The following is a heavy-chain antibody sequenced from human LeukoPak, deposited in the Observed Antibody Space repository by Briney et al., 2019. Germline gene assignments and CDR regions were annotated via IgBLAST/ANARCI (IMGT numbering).Heavy chain of an antibody. V-gene: IGHV4-4*07. CDR3: TRDYYDTSGLLTKYYFDY. J-gene: IGHJ4*02. Sequence: SETLSLTCTVSAASLSSYYWGWIRQPAGKGLEWIGRIYTGGSTNYNPSLRSRVTMSVDTSKNQFSLKLSSVTAADTSVYNCTRDYYDTSGLLTKYYFDYWGQGTLVTVSS. CDR1: AASLSSYY. CDR2: IYTGGST. D-gene: IGHD3-22*01.